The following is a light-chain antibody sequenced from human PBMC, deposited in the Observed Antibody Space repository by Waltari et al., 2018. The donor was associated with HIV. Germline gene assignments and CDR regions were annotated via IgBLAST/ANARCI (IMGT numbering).Light chain of an antibody. Sequence: DMVMTQSPDSLAVSLGERATINCKSSQTLLYTSNDKNYLAWYQQKPGQPPKLLIYWASTRASGVPDRFSGSGSGTDFTLTISSLQAEDVAVYYCQQYYSTPRTFGPGTKVDI. CDR1: QTLLYTSNDKNY. CDR2: WAS. J-gene: IGKJ3*01. V-gene: IGKV4-1*01. CDR3: QQYYSTPRT.